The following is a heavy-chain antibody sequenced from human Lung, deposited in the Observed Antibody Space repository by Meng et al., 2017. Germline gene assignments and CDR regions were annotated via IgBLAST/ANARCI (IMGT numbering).Heavy chain of an antibody. CDR3: SGHVDY. Sequence: GQLLEFGEGFVKPGGSLRLSCAASGFTFSNAWMTWVRQAPGKGLEWIGRMKSNVDGGTVDYAAAVKGRFFISRDDSENTFYLQMNSLKTEDTAVYYCSGHVDYWGHGTLVTVSS. CDR1: GFTFSNAW. J-gene: IGHJ4*01. V-gene: IGHV3-15*01. CDR2: MKSNVDGGTV.